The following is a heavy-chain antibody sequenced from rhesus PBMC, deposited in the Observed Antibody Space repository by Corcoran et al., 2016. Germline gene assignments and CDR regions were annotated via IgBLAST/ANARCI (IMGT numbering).Heavy chain of an antibody. CDR2: IWYDGSKK. V-gene: IGHV3-54*02. J-gene: IGHJ4*01. D-gene: IGHD4-29*01. Sequence: EVQLVESGGGLVQPGGSRRLSCAASGFTFRSYGMHWVRQAPGTGLEWVAVIWYDGSKKYYTDAVQDLFTISRDNSKNMLYLQMNNLRVEDMAVYYCVKDRSTVAARYFDYWGQGVLVTVSS. CDR3: VKDRSTVAARYFDY. CDR1: GFTFRSYG.